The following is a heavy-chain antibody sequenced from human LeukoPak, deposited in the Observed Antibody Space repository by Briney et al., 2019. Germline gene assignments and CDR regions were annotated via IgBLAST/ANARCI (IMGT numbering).Heavy chain of an antibody. CDR1: GGSISSYY. Sequence: SETLSLTCTVSGGSISSYYWSWIRQPPGKGMEWIGYIYYSGSTNYNPSLKSRVTISVDTSKNQFSLKLSSVTAADTAVYYCARRTLYYYDSSGYFSLVLDPWGQGTLVTVSS. CDR3: ARRTLYYYDSSGYFSLVLDP. J-gene: IGHJ5*02. D-gene: IGHD3-22*01. V-gene: IGHV4-59*08. CDR2: IYYSGST.